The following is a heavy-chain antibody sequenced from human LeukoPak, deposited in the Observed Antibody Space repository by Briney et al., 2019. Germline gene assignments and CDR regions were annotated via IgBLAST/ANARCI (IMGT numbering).Heavy chain of an antibody. V-gene: IGHV3-30-3*01. CDR2: ISYDGSNK. Sequence: GGSLRLSCAASGFTFSSYAMHWVRQAPGKGLEWVAVISYDGSNKYYADSVKGRFTISRDNSKNTLYLQMNSLRAEDTAVYYCAREAGATSGYSYGPGDYWGQGTLVTVSS. CDR3: AREAGATSGYSYGPGDY. D-gene: IGHD5-18*01. J-gene: IGHJ4*02. CDR1: GFTFSSYA.